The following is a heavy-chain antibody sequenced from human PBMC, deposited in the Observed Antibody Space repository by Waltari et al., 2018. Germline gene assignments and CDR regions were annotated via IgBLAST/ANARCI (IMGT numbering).Heavy chain of an antibody. CDR2: IYYSGST. CDR1: GGSISSYY. J-gene: IGHJ5*02. D-gene: IGHD6-13*01. V-gene: IGHV4-59*01. Sequence: QVQLQESGPGLVKPSETLSLTCTVSGGSISSYYWSWIRQPPGKGLEWIGYIYYSGSTNYNPSLKSRVTISVDTSKNQFSLKLSSVTAADTAVYYCARAAYSSSWHPNWFDPWGQGTLVTVSS. CDR3: ARAAYSSSWHPNWFDP.